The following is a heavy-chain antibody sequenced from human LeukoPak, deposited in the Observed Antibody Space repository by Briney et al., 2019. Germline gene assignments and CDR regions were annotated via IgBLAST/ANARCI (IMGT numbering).Heavy chain of an antibody. D-gene: IGHD2-2*01. CDR1: GYTFTGYY. V-gene: IGHV1-2*06. J-gene: IGHJ4*02. CDR3: ARDGGYQAPSGY. CDR2: INPNSGGT. Sequence: ASVKVSCKASGYTFTGYYMHWVRQAPGQGLEWMGRINPNSGGTNYAQKFQGRVTMTRDTSISTAYMGLSRLRSDDTAVYYCARDGGYQAPSGYWGQGTLVTVSS.